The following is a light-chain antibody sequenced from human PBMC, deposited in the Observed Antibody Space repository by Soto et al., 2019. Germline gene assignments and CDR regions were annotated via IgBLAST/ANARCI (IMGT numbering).Light chain of an antibody. J-gene: IGKJ2*03. CDR2: DVS. V-gene: IGKV1-5*01. CDR1: QSLNGW. CDR3: QEYNGASYS. Sequence: DIQMTQSPSTLSASVGDRVTITCRASQSLNGWLAWYQQKPSQAPKLLIYDVSSLGSGVPSRFRGSGSGTEFTLTITSLQPDDFATYYCQEYNGASYSCGQGTQLQI.